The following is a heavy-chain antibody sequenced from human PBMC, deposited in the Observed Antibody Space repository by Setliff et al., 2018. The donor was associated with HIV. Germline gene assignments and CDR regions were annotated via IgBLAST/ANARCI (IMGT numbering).Heavy chain of an antibody. Sequence: GASVQVSCKASGSTFTRYGISWVRQAPGQGLEWMGRISANNGNTKYAQRLQGRVTMTTDTSTSTAYMDLRSLRSDDTAVYFCARDGEYQVLHYYYSGMDVWGQGTTVTVSS. V-gene: IGHV1-18*01. CDR2: ISANNGNT. D-gene: IGHD2-2*01. CDR3: ARDGEYQVLHYYYSGMDV. CDR1: GSTFTRYG. J-gene: IGHJ6*02.